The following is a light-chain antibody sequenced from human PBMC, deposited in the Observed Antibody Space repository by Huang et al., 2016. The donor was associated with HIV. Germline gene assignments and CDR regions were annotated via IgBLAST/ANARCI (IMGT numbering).Light chain of an antibody. CDR2: AAS. J-gene: IGKJ2*01. CDR1: QNIKRY. CDR3: QQSARTPRT. V-gene: IGKV1-39*01. Sequence: DIQITQSPSSLSASVGDTVIITCRASQNIKRYLNWYQQEPGKAPKLLISAASNFQSGGPSTFSGSGSGTDFTLTINSLQPEDSATYYCQQSARTPRTFGQGTKLEI.